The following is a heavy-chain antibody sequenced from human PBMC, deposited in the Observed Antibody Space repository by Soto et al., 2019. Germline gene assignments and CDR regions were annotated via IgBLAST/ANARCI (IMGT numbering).Heavy chain of an antibody. CDR1: GGTFSSYA. V-gene: IGHV1-69*01. CDR3: ARSQGSSTSLEIYYYYYYGMDV. J-gene: IGHJ6*02. Sequence: VQLVQSGAEVKKPGSSVKVSCKASGGTFSSYAISWVRQAPGQGLEWMGGIIPISETTNYAQKFQGRVTITADESKSTAYIELSSLRSEDTAVYYCARSQGSSTSLEIYYYYYYGMDVWGQGTTVTVSS. D-gene: IGHD2-2*01. CDR2: IIPISETT.